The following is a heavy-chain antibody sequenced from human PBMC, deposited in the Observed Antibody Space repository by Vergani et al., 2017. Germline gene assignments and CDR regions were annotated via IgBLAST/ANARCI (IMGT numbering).Heavy chain of an antibody. J-gene: IGHJ4*02. CDR1: GYTFTRYA. CDR3: ARESGGVDY. D-gene: IGHD6-25*01. Sequence: QVQLVQSGSELKKPGASVKLSCKASGYTFTRYALSCVRQAPGQGLEWLGWINTNTGDPTYAQAFRGRFVFSLDTSVSTAFLQISSLKAEDTAVYYCARESGGVDYWGQGTLVTVSS. CDR2: INTNTGDP. V-gene: IGHV7-4-1*02.